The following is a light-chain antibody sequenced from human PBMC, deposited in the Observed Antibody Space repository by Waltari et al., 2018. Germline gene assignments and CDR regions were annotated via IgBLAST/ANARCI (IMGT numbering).Light chain of an antibody. CDR2: AAS. J-gene: IGKJ3*01. V-gene: IGKV1-9*01. CDR3: QQSNSYPFT. CDR1: QGIGSY. Sequence: LSASVGDRVTITCRASQGIGSYLAWYQQKPGKAPKLLIYAASTLKNAVPSRFSGSGFGTDFTLTISSLQPEDFATYYCQQSNSYPFTFGPGTKVDIK.